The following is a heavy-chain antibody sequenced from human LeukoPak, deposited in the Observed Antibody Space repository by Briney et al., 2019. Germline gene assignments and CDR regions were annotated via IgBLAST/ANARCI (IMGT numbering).Heavy chain of an antibody. Sequence: SVKVSCKASGGTFSSYAISWVRQAPGQGLEWMGRIIPILGMANYAQKFQGRVTITADKSTSTAYMELSSLRSEDTAVYYCAREDIVVVVAAYNWFDPWGQGTLVTVSS. CDR1: GGTFSSYA. CDR2: IIPILGMA. D-gene: IGHD2-15*01. CDR3: AREDIVVVVAAYNWFDP. J-gene: IGHJ5*02. V-gene: IGHV1-69*04.